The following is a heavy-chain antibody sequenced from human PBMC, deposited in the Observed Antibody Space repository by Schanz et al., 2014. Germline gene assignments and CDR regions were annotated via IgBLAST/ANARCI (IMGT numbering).Heavy chain of an antibody. CDR2: IWYDENNK. V-gene: IGHV3-33*06. CDR3: AKDSTHIDIVLVPTAIDY. Sequence: QVQLVESGGGVVQFGRSLRLSCVASGFTFSSYGMHWVRQAPGKGLEWVAVIWYDENNKYYADSVKGRFTMSRDNSKNTLYLHMNTLRSEDTAVYYCAKDSTHIDIVLVPTAIDYWGQGTLXTVSS. D-gene: IGHD2-2*01. CDR1: GFTFSSYG. J-gene: IGHJ4*02.